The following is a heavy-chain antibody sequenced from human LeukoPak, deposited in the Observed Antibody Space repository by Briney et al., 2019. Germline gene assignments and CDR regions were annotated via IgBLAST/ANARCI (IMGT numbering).Heavy chain of an antibody. J-gene: IGHJ4*02. CDR1: GFTFSSYS. CDR2: MSGNGGST. V-gene: IGHV3-23*01. Sequence: GGSLRLSCAASGFTFSSYSMNWVRQAPGKGLEWVSTMSGNGGSTYYADSVKGRFTISRDNSKNTLYLQMNSLRADDTAVYYCAKTGQFDYWGQGTLVTVSS. D-gene: IGHD1-1*01. CDR3: AKTGQFDY.